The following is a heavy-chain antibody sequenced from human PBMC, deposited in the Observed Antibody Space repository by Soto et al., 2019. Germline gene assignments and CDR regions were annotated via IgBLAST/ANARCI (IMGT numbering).Heavy chain of an antibody. CDR1: GYTITELS. CDR3: AGGITMVRGVIIKGYYYYGMDV. CDR2: FDPEDGET. J-gene: IGHJ6*02. V-gene: IGHV1-24*01. D-gene: IGHD3-10*01. Sequence: ASVKISCKVSGYTITELSMHWVRQAPGKGLEWMGGFDPEDGETIYAQKFQRRVTMTEDTSTDTAYMELSSLRSEDTAVYYCAGGITMVRGVIIKGYYYYGMDVWGQGTTVTVS.